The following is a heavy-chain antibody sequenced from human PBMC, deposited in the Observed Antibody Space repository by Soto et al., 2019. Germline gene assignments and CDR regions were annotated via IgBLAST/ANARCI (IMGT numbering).Heavy chain of an antibody. J-gene: IGHJ3*02. D-gene: IGHD6-19*01. V-gene: IGHV3-23*01. CDR1: GFAFSRYV. CDR3: AKKIVEVAGYDTFDI. Sequence: PGGSLRLSCAASGFAFSRYVMNWVRQAPGKGLEWVSAISADGYGTYYADSVEGRFTISRDNRKETLFLQMNSLSVEDTAVYYCAKKIVEVAGYDTFDIRGQGTMVTVSS. CDR2: ISADGYGT.